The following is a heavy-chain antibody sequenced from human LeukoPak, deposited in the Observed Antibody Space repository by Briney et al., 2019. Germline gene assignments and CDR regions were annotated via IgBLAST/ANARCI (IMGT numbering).Heavy chain of an antibody. J-gene: IGHJ4*02. Sequence: GGSLILSCAASGFTFTSYGMHWVRQAPGKGLEWVAVISYDGSNKYYADSVKGRFTISRDNSKNTLYLQMNSLRAEDTAVYYCAKDREHWGWVGYFDYWGQGTLVTVSS. CDR3: AKDREHWGWVGYFDY. CDR1: GFTFTSYG. D-gene: IGHD7-27*01. V-gene: IGHV3-30*18. CDR2: ISYDGSNK.